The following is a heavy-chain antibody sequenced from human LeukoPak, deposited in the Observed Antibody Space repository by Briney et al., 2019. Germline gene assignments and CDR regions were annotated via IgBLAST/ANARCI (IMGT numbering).Heavy chain of an antibody. V-gene: IGHV3-49*04. CDR3: TREHSSSWYFVCNDY. J-gene: IGHJ4*02. CDR1: GFTFGDYA. CDR2: IRSKAYGGTT. Sequence: GGSLRLSCTASGFTFGDYAMSWVRQAPGKGLEWVGFIRSKAYGGTTEYAASVKGRFTISRDDSKSIAYLQMNSLKTEDTAVYYCTREHSSSWYFVCNDYWGQGTLVTVSS. D-gene: IGHD6-13*01.